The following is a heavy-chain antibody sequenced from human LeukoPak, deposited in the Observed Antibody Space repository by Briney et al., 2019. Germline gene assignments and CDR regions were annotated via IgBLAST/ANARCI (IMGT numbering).Heavy chain of an antibody. CDR1: GFTLSGSA. J-gene: IGHJ6*02. Sequence: GGSLRLSCAASGFTLSGSAMHWVRQASGKGLEWGGRIRSKANSYATAYAASVKGRFTISRDDSKNTAYLQMNSLKTEDTAVYYCTRLERGSGRYYYYGMDVWGQGTTVTVSS. CDR3: TRLERGSGRYYYYGMDV. CDR2: IRSKANSYAT. V-gene: IGHV3-73*01. D-gene: IGHD3-10*01.